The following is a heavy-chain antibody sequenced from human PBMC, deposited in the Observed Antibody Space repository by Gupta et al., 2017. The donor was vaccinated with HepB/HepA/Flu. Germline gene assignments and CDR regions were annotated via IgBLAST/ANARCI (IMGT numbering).Heavy chain of an antibody. CDR2: IIPIFGTA. D-gene: IGHD3-3*01. CDR1: GGTFSSYA. CDR3: ARADYDFWSGPPRPYYYYMDV. V-gene: IGHV1-69*01. Sequence: QVQLVQSGAEVKKPGSSVKVSCKASGGTFSSYAISWVRQAPGQGLEWMGGIIPIFGTANYAQKFQGRVTITADESTSTAYMELSSLRSEDTAVYYCARADYDFWSGPPRPYYYYMDVWGKGTTVTVSS. J-gene: IGHJ6*03.